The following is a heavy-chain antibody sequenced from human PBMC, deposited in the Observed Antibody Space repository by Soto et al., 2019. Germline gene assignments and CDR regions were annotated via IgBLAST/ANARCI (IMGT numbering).Heavy chain of an antibody. CDR3: ARASSYGDYVKYFDY. Sequence: QVQLQESGPGLVKPSQTLSLTCTVSGGSISSGGYYWSWIRQHPGKGLEWIGYIYYSGSTYYNPSLKSRVTISVDTSKNHCSLKLSSVTAADTAVYYCARASSYGDYVKYFDYWGQGTLVTVSS. CDR1: GGSISSGGYY. CDR2: IYYSGST. V-gene: IGHV4-31*03. J-gene: IGHJ4*02. D-gene: IGHD4-17*01.